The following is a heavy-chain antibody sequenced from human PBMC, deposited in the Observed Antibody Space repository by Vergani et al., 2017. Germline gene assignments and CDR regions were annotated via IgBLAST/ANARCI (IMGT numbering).Heavy chain of an antibody. CDR2: MNPNSGNT. CDR3: ARARGIAGYYYYYGMDG. Sequence: QVQLVQSGAEVRTPGASVKVSCKASGYTFTSYDINWVRQATGQGLEWMGWMNPNSGNTGYAQKFQGRVTMTRNTSISTAYMELSSLRSEDTAVYYCARARGIAGYYYYYGMDGWGQGTTVTVSS. CDR1: GYTFTSYD. J-gene: IGHJ6*02. D-gene: IGHD6-13*01. V-gene: IGHV1-8*01.